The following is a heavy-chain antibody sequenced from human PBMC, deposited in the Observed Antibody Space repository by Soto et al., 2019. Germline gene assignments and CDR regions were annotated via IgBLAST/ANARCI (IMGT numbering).Heavy chain of an antibody. CDR3: ARALDYGSGSDWFDP. D-gene: IGHD3-10*01. J-gene: IGHJ5*02. CDR2: IYYSGST. CDR1: GVSISSYY. Sequence: QVQLQESGPGLVKPSETLSLTCTVSGVSISSYYCSWIRQPPGKGLEWIVYIYYSGSTNYNTSLQSRVTISVDTSKNQSSLKLSSVTAADTAVYYCARALDYGSGSDWFDPWGQGTLVNVSS. V-gene: IGHV4-59*01.